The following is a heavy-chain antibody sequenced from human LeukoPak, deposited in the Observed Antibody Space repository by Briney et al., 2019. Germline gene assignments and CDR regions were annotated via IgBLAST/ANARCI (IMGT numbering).Heavy chain of an antibody. CDR1: GYTFTSYY. CDR3: ARDPVRDTAMVTGLDY. J-gene: IGHJ4*02. V-gene: IGHV1-46*01. Sequence: ASVTVSCKASGYTFTSYYMHWVRQAPGQGLEWMGIINPSGGSTGYAQKFQGRVTMTRDTSTSTVYMELSSLRSEDTAVYYCARDPVRDTAMVTGLDYWGQGTLVTVSS. D-gene: IGHD5-18*01. CDR2: INPSGGST.